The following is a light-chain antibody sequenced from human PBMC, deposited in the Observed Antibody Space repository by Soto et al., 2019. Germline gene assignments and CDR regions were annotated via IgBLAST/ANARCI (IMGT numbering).Light chain of an antibody. CDR1: QSVLYNSNSKNY. J-gene: IGKJ4*01. CDR3: QQYYDGPHT. V-gene: IGKV4-1*01. Sequence: DIVMTQSPDSLAVSLGERATINCKSSQSVLYNSNSKNYLAWYQQKPRQPPKLLIYWASTRESGVPDRFSGSGSGTDFTLTISSLQAEDVAVYYCQQYYDGPHTFGGGTKVEIK. CDR2: WAS.